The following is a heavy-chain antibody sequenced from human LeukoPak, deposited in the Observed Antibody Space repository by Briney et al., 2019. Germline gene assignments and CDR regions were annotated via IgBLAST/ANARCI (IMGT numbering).Heavy chain of an antibody. V-gene: IGHV1-2*02. Sequence: GASVKVSYKASGYKFTDDYMHWVRQPPGQGLELMGWIKPDSGFTNYAQKFKGRVTMSRDTYISTAYLEVRSLTPDDTAVYYCAPTAEAYTSWWKVWGQGTLVTVSS. CDR2: IKPDSGFT. CDR3: APTAEAYTSWWKV. J-gene: IGHJ4*02. CDR1: GYKFTDDY. D-gene: IGHD3-16*01.